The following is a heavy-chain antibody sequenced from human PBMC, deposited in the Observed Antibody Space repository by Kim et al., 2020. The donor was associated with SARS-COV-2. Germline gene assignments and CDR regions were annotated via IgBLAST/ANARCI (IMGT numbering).Heavy chain of an antibody. CDR1: GYTFPEYG. J-gene: IGHJ6*02. CDR2: INPKTGNP. CDR3: ARNLPAVAGAMVV. D-gene: IGHD6-19*01. Sequence: ASVKVSCKASGYTFPEYGLNWVRQAPGQGLEWMGWINPKTGNPTYAHDFKGRIVFSLDTSANTTYLQISGLESDDRASYYCARNLPAVAGAMVVWCQGTT. V-gene: IGHV7-4-1*02.